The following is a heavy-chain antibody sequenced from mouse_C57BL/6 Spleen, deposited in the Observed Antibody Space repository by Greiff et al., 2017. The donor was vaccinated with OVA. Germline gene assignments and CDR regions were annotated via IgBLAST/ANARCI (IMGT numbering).Heavy chain of an antibody. J-gene: IGHJ2*01. D-gene: IGHD2-4*01. Sequence: LVESGAELVRPGASVKLSCKASGYTFTDYYINWVKQRPGQGLEWIARIYPGSGNTYYNEKFKGKATLTAEKSSSTAYMQLSSLTSEDSAVYFCARLDDYEYYFDYWGQGTTLTVSS. CDR3: ARLDDYEYYFDY. V-gene: IGHV1-76*01. CDR1: GYTFTDYY. CDR2: IYPGSGNT.